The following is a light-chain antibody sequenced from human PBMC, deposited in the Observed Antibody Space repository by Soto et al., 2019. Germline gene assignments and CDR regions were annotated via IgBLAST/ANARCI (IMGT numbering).Light chain of an antibody. CDR3: QQYNNWPGT. CDR1: QSVSSN. Sequence: PGARATLSCRTSQSVSSNLAWYQQKPGQAPRLLIYGASTRATGVPARFSGSGSGTEFTLTISSLQSEDFAVYYCQQYNNWPGTFGQGTKVDIK. CDR2: GAS. V-gene: IGKV3-15*01. J-gene: IGKJ1*01.